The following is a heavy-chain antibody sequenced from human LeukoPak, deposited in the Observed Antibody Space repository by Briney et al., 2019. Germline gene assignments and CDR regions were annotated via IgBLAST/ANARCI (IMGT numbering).Heavy chain of an antibody. V-gene: IGHV1-46*01. CDR3: ARDSAGETGDYYDSSGYDY. D-gene: IGHD3-22*01. CDR1: GYTFTSYY. CDR2: INPSGGST. J-gene: IGHJ4*02. Sequence: GASVKVSCKASGYTFTSYYMHWVRQAPGQGLEWMGIINPSGGSTSYAQKFQGRVTMTRDMSTSTAYMELRSLRSDDTAVYYCARDSAGETGDYYDSSGYDYWGQGTLVTVSS.